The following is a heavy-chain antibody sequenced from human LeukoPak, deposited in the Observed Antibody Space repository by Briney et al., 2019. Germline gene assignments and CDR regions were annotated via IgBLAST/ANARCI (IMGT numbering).Heavy chain of an antibody. CDR1: GGSISSSSYY. V-gene: IGHV4-39*07. CDR3: ARVRGYYGSVTGKSSYYYYYYMDV. J-gene: IGHJ6*03. Sequence: SETLSLTCTISGGSISSSSYYWGWIRQPPGKGLEWIGEINHSGSTNYNPSLKSRVTISVDTSKNQFSLKLSSVTAADTAVYYCARVRGYYGSVTGKSSYYYYYYMDVWGKGTTVTVSS. CDR2: INHSGST. D-gene: IGHD3-10*01.